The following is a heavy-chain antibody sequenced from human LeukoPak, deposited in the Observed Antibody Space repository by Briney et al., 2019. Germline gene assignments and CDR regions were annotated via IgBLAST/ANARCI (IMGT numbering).Heavy chain of an antibody. Sequence: GGSLRLSCAASGFTFSSYAMHWVRQAPGKGLEWVAVISYDGSNKYYADSVKGRFTISRDNSKNTLYLQMNSLRAEDTAVYYCARADVEWELLTQLDYWGQGTLVTVSS. J-gene: IGHJ4*02. V-gene: IGHV3-30-3*01. CDR3: ARADVEWELLTQLDY. D-gene: IGHD1-26*01. CDR2: ISYDGSNK. CDR1: GFTFSSYA.